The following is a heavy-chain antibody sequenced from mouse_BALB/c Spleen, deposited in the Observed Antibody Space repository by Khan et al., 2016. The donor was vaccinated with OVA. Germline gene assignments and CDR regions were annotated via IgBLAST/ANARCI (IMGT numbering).Heavy chain of an antibody. Sequence: LVKTGASVKISCKASGYSLTGYYMHWVKQSHGKSLEWIGYISCYNGVISYNQKFKGKATFTVDTSSSTAYMQFNSLTSEDSAVYYGARGDYYGSSSFVYWGQGTLVTVSA. J-gene: IGHJ3*01. CDR3: ARGDYYGSSSFVY. D-gene: IGHD1-1*01. CDR1: GYSLTGYY. V-gene: IGHV1S34*01. CDR2: ISCYNGVI.